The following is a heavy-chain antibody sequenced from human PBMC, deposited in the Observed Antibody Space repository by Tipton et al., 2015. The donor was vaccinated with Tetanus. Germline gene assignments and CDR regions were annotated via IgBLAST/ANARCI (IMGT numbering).Heavy chain of an antibody. D-gene: IGHD2-21*01. CDR3: ARGRGDCLYYGMDV. V-gene: IGHV1-2*02. CDR2: IDPYSGST. CDR1: GYTFTGYY. Sequence: QLVQSGAEVKKPGASVKVSCKASGYTFTGYYIYWVRQAPGQGLEWMGWIDPYSGSTDYAQKFQGRLTMTRDTSIGTAYMELRSLRSDDTAVYYCARGRGDCLYYGMDVWGPGTPVTVS. J-gene: IGHJ6*02.